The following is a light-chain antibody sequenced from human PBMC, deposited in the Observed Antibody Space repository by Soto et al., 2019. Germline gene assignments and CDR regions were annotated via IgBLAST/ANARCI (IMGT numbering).Light chain of an antibody. V-gene: IGKV3-15*01. CDR1: QSVSSN. CDR3: QQADSFPIT. J-gene: IGKJ5*01. CDR2: GAS. Sequence: EIVLTQSPATLSVSPGERATLPCRASQSVSSNLAWYQQKPGQAPRILIYGASTRATGIPARFSGSGSGTEFTLTISSLQPEDFATYYCQQADSFPITFGQGTRLEIK.